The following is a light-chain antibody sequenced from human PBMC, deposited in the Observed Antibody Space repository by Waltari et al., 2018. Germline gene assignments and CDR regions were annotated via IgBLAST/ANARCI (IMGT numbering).Light chain of an antibody. V-gene: IGKV2D-29*01. Sequence: VLNQTPLSLPAAPGPSGSIPRLLSQSLLRGDGKTYLDWYLQKPGQPPQLLIYEGSNRASGVPDRFSGRGSGTDFTLRISRVEAEDVGVYYCMQSLDLPLTFGGGTKVEIK. CDR1: QSLLRGDGKTY. J-gene: IGKJ4*01. CDR3: MQSLDLPLT. CDR2: EGS.